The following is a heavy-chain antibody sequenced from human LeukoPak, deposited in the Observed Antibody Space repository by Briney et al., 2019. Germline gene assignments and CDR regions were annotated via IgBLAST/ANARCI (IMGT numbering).Heavy chain of an antibody. CDR2: IHQDGSET. J-gene: IGHJ4*02. CDR1: GYTFSSHW. D-gene: IGHD1-14*01. Sequence: GGSLRLSCAASGYTFSSHWMSWVRQAPGKGLEWVANIHQDGSETYYVDSVKGRFTISRDNAKTSLFLQMNSLRAEDTAVYYCARDSYRALEYWGQGTLVTVSS. V-gene: IGHV3-7*01. CDR3: ARDSYRALEY.